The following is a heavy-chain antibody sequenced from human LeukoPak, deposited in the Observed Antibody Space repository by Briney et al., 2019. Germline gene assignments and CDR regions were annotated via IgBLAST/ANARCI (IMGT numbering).Heavy chain of an antibody. V-gene: IGHV1-18*01. CDR2: ISAYNGNT. J-gene: IGHJ6*02. CDR3: AREWAEYDILTDSHHYGMDV. CDR1: GYTFTSYG. D-gene: IGHD3-9*01. Sequence: GASVKVSCKASGYTFTSYGINWVRQAPGQGLEWMGWISAYNGNTNYAQKFQGRVTITADKSTSTAYMELSSLRSEDTAVYYCAREWAEYDILTDSHHYGMDVWGQGTTVTVSS.